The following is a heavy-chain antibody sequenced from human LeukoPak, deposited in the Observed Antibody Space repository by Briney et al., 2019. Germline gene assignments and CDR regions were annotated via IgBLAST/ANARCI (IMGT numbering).Heavy chain of an antibody. CDR1: GFIFSTYI. CDR2: ISSSGGST. CDR3: ARGYSSSWYNWFDP. V-gene: IGHV3-23*01. J-gene: IGHJ5*02. Sequence: GGSLRLSCAASGFIFSTYIMSWVRQAPGKGLEWVSSISSSGGSTYYADSVKGRLTISRDNAKNTLYLQMNSLRAEDTAVYYCARGYSSSWYNWFDPWGQGTLVTVSS. D-gene: IGHD6-13*01.